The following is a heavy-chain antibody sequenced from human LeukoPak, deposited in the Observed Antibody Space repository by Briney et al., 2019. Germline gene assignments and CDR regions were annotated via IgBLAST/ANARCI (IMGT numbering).Heavy chain of an antibody. CDR3: VRVVTTSSGWYHFDN. V-gene: IGHV3-72*01. CDR2: SQTTKPNSYTT. CDR1: GFSITDHH. J-gene: IGHJ4*02. Sequence: GGSLRLSCAASGFSITDHHMDWVRQAPGKGMGWVGRSQTTKPNSYTTEYAASGKGRFTTPRDDSKNSLDLKLNSLKTEDTAVYYCVRVVTTSSGWYHFDNWGQGTLVTVSS. D-gene: IGHD6-13*01.